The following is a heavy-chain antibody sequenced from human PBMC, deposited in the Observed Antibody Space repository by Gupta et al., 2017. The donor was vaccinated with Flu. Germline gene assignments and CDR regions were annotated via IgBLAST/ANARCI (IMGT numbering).Heavy chain of an antibody. CDR3: AKDWRWNNNNFGMNV. D-gene: IGHD1-1*01. V-gene: IGHV3-30*18. J-gene: IGHJ6*02. CDR1: GFRFSPYG. CDR2: ISHDGSNY. Sequence: QERVVDSGGGVVQPGRSLRLACAASGFRFSPYGMHGVRQAPGKGLEWVAVISHDGSNYYHTDSVKGRFTISRDNSKNTLYLQMSSLRTEDTAVYYCAKDWRWNNNNFGMNVWGQGTTVTVSS.